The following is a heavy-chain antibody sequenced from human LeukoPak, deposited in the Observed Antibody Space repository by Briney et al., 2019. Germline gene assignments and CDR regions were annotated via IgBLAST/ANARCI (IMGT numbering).Heavy chain of an antibody. D-gene: IGHD1-20*01. Sequence: SETLSLTCAVYGGSFSGYYWSWIRQPPGKGLEWIGYIYYSGSTNYNPSLKSRVTISVDTSKNQFSLKLSSVTAADTAVYYCARELRITGTYNWFDPWGQGTLVTVSS. CDR2: IYYSGST. CDR1: GGSFSGYY. J-gene: IGHJ5*02. CDR3: ARELRITGTYNWFDP. V-gene: IGHV4-59*01.